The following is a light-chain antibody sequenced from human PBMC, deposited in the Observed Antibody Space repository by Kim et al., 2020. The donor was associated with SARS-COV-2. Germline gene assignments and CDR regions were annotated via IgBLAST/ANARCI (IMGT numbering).Light chain of an antibody. CDR2: GES. Sequence: EIVLTQSPGTLSLSPGERATLSCRASQSVSSYLAWYQQRPGQAPRLLIYGESSRATGVPDRFSGSGSGTDFTLTINRLEPEDFAVYYCQQYGSSTRTFGQGTKVDIK. J-gene: IGKJ1*01. V-gene: IGKV3-20*01. CDR1: QSVSSY. CDR3: QQYGSSTRT.